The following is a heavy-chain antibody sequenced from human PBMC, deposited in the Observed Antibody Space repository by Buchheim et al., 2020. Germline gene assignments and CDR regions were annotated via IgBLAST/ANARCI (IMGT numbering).Heavy chain of an antibody. CDR3: ARGQPFHCSSTSCYGGRTNWFDP. CDR1: GGSISSGGYY. D-gene: IGHD2-2*01. CDR2: IYYSGST. Sequence: QVQLQESGPGLVKPSQTLSLTCTVSGGSISSGGYYWSWIRQHPGKGLEWIGYIYYSGSTYYNPSLKSRVTISVDTSKNQFSLKLSSVTAADTAVYYCARGQPFHCSSTSCYGGRTNWFDPWGQGTL. J-gene: IGHJ5*02. V-gene: IGHV4-31*03.